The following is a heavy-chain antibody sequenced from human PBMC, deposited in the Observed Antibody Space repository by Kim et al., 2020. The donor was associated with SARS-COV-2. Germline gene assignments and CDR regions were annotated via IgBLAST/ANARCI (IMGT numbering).Heavy chain of an antibody. CDR3: ARGAVSSAGGDF. D-gene: IGHD3-16*01. J-gene: IGHJ5*01. CDR1: GGSIISGGAY. Sequence: SETLSLTCSVSGGSIISGGAYWNWIRQHPGRGLEWIGYIYHTGSTYSNSSLKSRVTISVDTSKNQFSLRLASVTAADTAVYYCARGAVSSAGGDFWGQEPWSPSPQ. CDR2: IYHTGST. V-gene: IGHV4-31*03.